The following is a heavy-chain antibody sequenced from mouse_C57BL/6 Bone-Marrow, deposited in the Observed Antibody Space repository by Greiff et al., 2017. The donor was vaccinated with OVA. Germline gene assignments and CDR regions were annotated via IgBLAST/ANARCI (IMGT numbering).Heavy chain of an antibody. Sequence: VQLQQSGPELVKPGASVKISCKASGYTFTDYYMNWVKQSHGKSLEWIGDINPNNGGTSYNQKFKGKATLTVDKSSSTAYMELRSLTSEDSAVYYCARDGSSPDYWGQGTTLTVSS. CDR3: ARDGSSPDY. V-gene: IGHV1-26*01. CDR1: GYTFTDYY. CDR2: INPNNGGT. J-gene: IGHJ2*01. D-gene: IGHD1-1*01.